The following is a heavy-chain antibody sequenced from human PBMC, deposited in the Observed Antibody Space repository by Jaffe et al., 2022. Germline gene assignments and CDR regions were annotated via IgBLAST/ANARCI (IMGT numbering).Heavy chain of an antibody. J-gene: IGHJ5*02. Sequence: QVQLVQSGAEVKKPGASVKVSCKASGYTFTSYDINWVRQATGQGLEWMGWMNPNSGNTGYAQKFQGRVTMTRNTSISTAYMELSSLRSEDTAVYYCARGSLRPDGLLWFRGGRIDPWGQGTLVTVSS. D-gene: IGHD3-10*01. CDR3: ARGSLRPDGLLWFRGGRIDP. CDR2: MNPNSGNT. V-gene: IGHV1-8*01. CDR1: GYTFTSYD.